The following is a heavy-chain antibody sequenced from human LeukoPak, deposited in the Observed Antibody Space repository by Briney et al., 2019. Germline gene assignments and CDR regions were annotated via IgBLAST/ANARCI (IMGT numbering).Heavy chain of an antibody. CDR1: GGSISSGNW. J-gene: IGHJ4*02. CDR3: ARNGDSASVVD. Sequence: SETLSLTCAVSGGSISSGNWWSWIRQTPGKGPEWIGEIYHSGNTVYNPPFKSRVTISVDNSKNQFSLKLTSVTAADTAVYYCARNGDSASVVDWGQGTLVTVSS. V-gene: IGHV4-4*02. D-gene: IGHD4-17*01. CDR2: IYHSGNT.